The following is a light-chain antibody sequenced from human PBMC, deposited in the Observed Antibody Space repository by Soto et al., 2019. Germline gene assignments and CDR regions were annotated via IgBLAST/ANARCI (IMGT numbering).Light chain of an antibody. V-gene: IGKV1-9*01. J-gene: IGKJ1*01. CDR3: QKYKSYSRT. CDR1: QAITNN. Sequence: LTHAASSLSTSVGDRVTSTCXASQAITNNLAWYQQRPGNPPKLLIYEESTLHSGVPSRFSGRKVGTQFILTIDSLQPDVFAPYYCQKYKSYSRTCGQGTKVDIK. CDR2: EES.